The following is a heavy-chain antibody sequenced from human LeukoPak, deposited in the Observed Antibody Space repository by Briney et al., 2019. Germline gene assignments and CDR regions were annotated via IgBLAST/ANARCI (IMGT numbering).Heavy chain of an antibody. Sequence: GGSLRLSCAASGFTFGSYDMHWVRQATGKGLEWVSAIGTAGDPYYPGSVKGRFTISRENAKNSLYLQMNSLRAGDTAVYYCARVGLYCSGGSCYSVFDYWGQGTLVTVSS. D-gene: IGHD2-15*01. J-gene: IGHJ4*02. V-gene: IGHV3-13*05. CDR2: IGTAGDP. CDR1: GFTFGSYD. CDR3: ARVGLYCSGGSCYSVFDY.